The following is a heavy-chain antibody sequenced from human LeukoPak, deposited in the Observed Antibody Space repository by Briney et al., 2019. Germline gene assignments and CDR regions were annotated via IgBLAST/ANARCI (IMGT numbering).Heavy chain of an antibody. D-gene: IGHD4-23*01. Sequence: GGSLRLSCAASGFTFSSYWMHWVRQAPGKGLVWVSVIYSGGSTYYADSVKGRFTISRDNSKNTLYLQMNSLRAEDTAVYYCARDPSTVVTKNSGYWGQGTLVTVSS. CDR3: ARDPSTVVTKNSGY. V-gene: IGHV3-53*01. CDR2: IYSGGST. CDR1: GFTFSSYW. J-gene: IGHJ4*02.